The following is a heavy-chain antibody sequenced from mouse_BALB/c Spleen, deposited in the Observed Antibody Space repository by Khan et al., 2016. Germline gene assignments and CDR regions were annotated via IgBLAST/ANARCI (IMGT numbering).Heavy chain of an antibody. D-gene: IGHD2-14*01. CDR3: ARRTGRRFDYAMDY. J-gene: IGHJ4*01. Sequence: QVPLKESGPGILQPSQTLSLTCSFSGFSLSTSGMGVSWIRQPSGMGLEWLAHISWDDYKRYNPSLKGRLSISKDTSGNLVFREVTSVDRTDTAADYCARRTGRRFDYAMDYWGQGTSVTVSS. CDR2: ISWDDYK. CDR1: GFSLSTSGMG. V-gene: IGHV8-12*01.